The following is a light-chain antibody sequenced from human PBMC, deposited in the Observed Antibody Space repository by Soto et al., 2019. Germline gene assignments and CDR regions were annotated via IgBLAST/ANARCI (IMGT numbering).Light chain of an antibody. CDR3: TSYSSTTRVT. CDR1: SSDVVNYNF. CDR2: EVS. J-gene: IGLJ2*01. Sequence: QSALTQPASVSGSPGQSITISCSGTSSDVVNYNFVSWYQQHPGKAPKLVIYEVSNRPSGVSSRFSGSKSGNTASLTISGLQVEDEAYYYCTSYSSTTRVTLGGGTKVTV. V-gene: IGLV2-14*01.